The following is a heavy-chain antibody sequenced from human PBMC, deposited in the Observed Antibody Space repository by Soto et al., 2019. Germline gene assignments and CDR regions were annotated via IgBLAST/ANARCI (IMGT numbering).Heavy chain of an antibody. CDR3: ARYQYGSSGHDDEH. CDR1: GYSINRGYY. CDR2: IYHSGAT. V-gene: IGHV4-38-2*01. Sequence: SETLSLTCSVSGYSINRGYYWGWIRQPAGKGLEWIGSIYHSGATYYAPSLKARAAISLDTSNNHFTQRLTSVTVADTAIYYCARYQYGSSGHDDEHWRQGARVTVSS. D-gene: IGHD3-22*01. J-gene: IGHJ4*02.